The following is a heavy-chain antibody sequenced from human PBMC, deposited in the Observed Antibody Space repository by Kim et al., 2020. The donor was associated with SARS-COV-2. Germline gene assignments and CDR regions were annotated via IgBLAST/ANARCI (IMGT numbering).Heavy chain of an antibody. D-gene: IGHD3-22*01. Sequence: GGSLRLSCAASGFTFSSYEMNWVRQAPGKGLEWVSYISSSGSTIYYADSVKGRFTFSRDNAKNSLYLQMNSLRAEDTAVYYCARDRGYYDSSGYYSPYWGQRTLVSVSP. CDR3: ARDRGYYDSSGYYSPY. J-gene: IGHJ4*02. V-gene: IGHV3-48*03. CDR1: GFTFSSYE. CDR2: ISSSGSTI.